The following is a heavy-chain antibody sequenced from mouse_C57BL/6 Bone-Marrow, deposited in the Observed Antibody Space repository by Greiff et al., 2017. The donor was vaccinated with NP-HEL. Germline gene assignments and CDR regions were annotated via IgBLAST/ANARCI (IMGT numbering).Heavy chain of an antibody. D-gene: IGHD2-3*01. J-gene: IGHJ2*01. CDR2: IYPGGGYT. CDR1: GYTFTNYW. Sequence: SGAELVRPGTSVKMSCKASGYTFTNYWIGWAKQRPGHGLEWIGDIYPGGGYTNYNEKFKGKATLTADKSSSTAYMQFSSLTSEDSAIYYCARLGDGYYGFDYWGQGTTLTVSS. V-gene: IGHV1-63*01. CDR3: ARLGDGYYGFDY.